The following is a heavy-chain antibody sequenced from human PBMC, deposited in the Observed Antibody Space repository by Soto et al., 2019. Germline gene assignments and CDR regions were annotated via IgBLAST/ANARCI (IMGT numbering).Heavy chain of an antibody. J-gene: IGHJ6*02. CDR1: GGSISSYY. Sequence: QVQLQESGPGLVKPSETLSLTCTVSGGSISSYYWSWIRQPPGKGLEWIGYIYYSGSTNYNPSLKRRVTISVDTSKNHFSLKLSSVTAADTAVYYCARDGGRYYAMDVWGQGTTVTVSS. CDR3: ARDGGRYYAMDV. V-gene: IGHV4-59*01. CDR2: IYYSGST. D-gene: IGHD3-3*01.